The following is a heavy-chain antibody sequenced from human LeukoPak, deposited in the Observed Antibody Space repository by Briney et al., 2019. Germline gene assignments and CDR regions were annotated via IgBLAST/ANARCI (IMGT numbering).Heavy chain of an antibody. D-gene: IGHD3-22*01. CDR3: ARDHALIVVVTTDAFDI. V-gene: IGHV3-48*01. J-gene: IGHJ3*02. CDR2: ISSSSSTI. CDR1: GFTFSSYS. Sequence: PGGSLRLSCAASGFTFSSYSMNWVRQAPGKGLEWVSYISSSSSTIYYADSVKGRFTISRDNAKNSLYLQMNSLRAEDTAVYYCARDHALIVVVTTDAFDIWGQGTMVTVSS.